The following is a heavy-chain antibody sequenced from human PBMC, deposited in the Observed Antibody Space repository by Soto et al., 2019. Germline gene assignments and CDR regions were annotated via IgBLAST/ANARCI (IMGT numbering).Heavy chain of an antibody. J-gene: IGHJ6*03. CDR2: INPNSGGT. Sequence: ASVKVSCKASGYTFTGYYMHWVRQAPGQGLEWMGWINPNSGGTNYAQKFQGWVTMTRDTSISTAYMELSRLRSEDTAVYYCARDRVKGFGPVYYMDVWGKGTTVTVSS. V-gene: IGHV1-2*04. D-gene: IGHD3-3*01. CDR1: GYTFTGYY. CDR3: ARDRVKGFGPVYYMDV.